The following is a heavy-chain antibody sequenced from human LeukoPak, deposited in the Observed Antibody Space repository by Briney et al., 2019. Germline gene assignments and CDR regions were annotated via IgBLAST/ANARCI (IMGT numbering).Heavy chain of an antibody. J-gene: IGHJ4*02. CDR3: ARSFYDFDY. Sequence: ASVKVSCKASGYTFTSYDINWVRQATGQGLEWMGWISGDTGNTNYAQKVQDRVTMTTDTPTSTAYMELRSLRSDDTAVYYCARSFYDFDYWGQGTLVTVSS. D-gene: IGHD1-26*01. CDR2: ISGDTGNT. CDR1: GYTFTSYD. V-gene: IGHV1-18*01.